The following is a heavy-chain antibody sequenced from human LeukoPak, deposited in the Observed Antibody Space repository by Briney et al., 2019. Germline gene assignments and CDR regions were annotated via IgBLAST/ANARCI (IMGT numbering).Heavy chain of an antibody. CDR3: AKDFYIAAAGPYYYGMDV. Sequence: PGRSLRLSCAASGFTFSSCYMHWVRQVPGKGLVWVSRINGDESSTTYADSVKGRFTISRDNSKNTLYLQMNSLRAEDTAVYYCAKDFYIAAAGPYYYGMDVWGQGTTVTVSS. J-gene: IGHJ6*02. D-gene: IGHD6-13*01. V-gene: IGHV3-74*01. CDR1: GFTFSSCY. CDR2: INGDESST.